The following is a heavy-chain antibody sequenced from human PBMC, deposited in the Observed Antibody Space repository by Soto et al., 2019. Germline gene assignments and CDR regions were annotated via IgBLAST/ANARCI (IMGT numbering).Heavy chain of an antibody. Sequence: SETLSLTCAVSGFFISSGNYWGWIRKPPGKGLEWIGSIFHGGNTYYNPSLESRVTISVDMSKSQFPLKLNSVTAADAAVYYCARARWYDAFDVWGQGTVVTVSS. V-gene: IGHV4-38-2*01. D-gene: IGHD2-15*01. CDR3: ARARWYDAFDV. CDR1: GFFISSGNY. CDR2: IFHGGNT. J-gene: IGHJ3*01.